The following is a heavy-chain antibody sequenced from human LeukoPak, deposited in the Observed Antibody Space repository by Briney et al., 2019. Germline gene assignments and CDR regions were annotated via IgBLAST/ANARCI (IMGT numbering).Heavy chain of an antibody. CDR2: IYYSGST. CDR3: AGGGATSLY. CDR1: GGSISSYY. J-gene: IGHJ4*02. Sequence: SETLSLTCTVSGGSISSYYWSWIRQPPGKGLEWIGYIYYSGSTNYNPSLKSRVTISVDTSKNQFSLKLSSVTAADTAVYYCAGGGATSLYWGQGTLVTVSS. D-gene: IGHD1-26*01. V-gene: IGHV4-59*01.